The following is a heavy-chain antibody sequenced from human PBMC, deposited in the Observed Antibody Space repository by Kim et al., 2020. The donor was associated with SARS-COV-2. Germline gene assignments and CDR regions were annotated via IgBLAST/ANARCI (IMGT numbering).Heavy chain of an antibody. CDR2: IYYTGNT. V-gene: IGHV4-39*07. Sequence: SETLSLTCTVSGGSISSNTYYWGWIRQPPGKGLEWIGSIYYTGNTYYNPSLKSRVTISVDTSKNQFSLKLNSVTAADTAMYYCAREQIIAVAVVGGGLDVWGQGTTVTVSS. J-gene: IGHJ6*02. CDR1: GGSISSNTYY. CDR3: AREQIIAVAVVGGGLDV. D-gene: IGHD6-19*01.